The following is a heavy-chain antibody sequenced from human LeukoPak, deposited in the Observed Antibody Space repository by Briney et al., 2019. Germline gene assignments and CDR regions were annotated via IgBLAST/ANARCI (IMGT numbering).Heavy chain of an antibody. CDR2: INHSGST. Sequence: SETLSLTCAVYGGSFSGYYWSWIRQPPGKGLEWIGEINHSGSTNYNPSLKSRVTISVDTSKNQFSLKLSSVTAADTAVYYCARVETGHSYGPWGQGTLVTVSS. V-gene: IGHV4-34*01. CDR1: GGSFSGYY. J-gene: IGHJ4*02. D-gene: IGHD5-18*01. CDR3: ARVETGHSYGP.